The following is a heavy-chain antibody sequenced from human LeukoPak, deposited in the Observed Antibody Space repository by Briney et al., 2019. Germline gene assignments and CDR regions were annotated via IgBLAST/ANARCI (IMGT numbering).Heavy chain of an antibody. CDR2: INHSGST. CDR3: ARDFFGMHWKKHQDQNWFDP. D-gene: IGHD3-3*01. CDR1: GGSFSGYY. Sequence: PSETLSLTCAVYGGSFSGYYWSWIRQPPGKGLEWIGEINHSGSTNYNPSLKIRVTISVDTSKNQFFLKLSSVTAADTAVYYCARDFFGMHWKKHQDQNWFDPWGQGTLVTVSS. J-gene: IGHJ5*02. V-gene: IGHV4-34*01.